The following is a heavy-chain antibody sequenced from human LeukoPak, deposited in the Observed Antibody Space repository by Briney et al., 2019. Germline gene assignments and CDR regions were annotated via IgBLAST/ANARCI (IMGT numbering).Heavy chain of an antibody. D-gene: IGHD1-26*01. CDR3: AREGIVGATVDY. CDR1: AYSISSGYY. J-gene: IGHJ4*02. CDR2: IYDSGST. Sequence: SETLSLTCTVAAYSISSGYYWGWIRQPPGKGLEWIGSIYDSGSTYYNPSLKSRVTISVDTSKNQFSLKLSSVTAADTAVYYCAREGIVGATVDYWGQGTLVTVSS. V-gene: IGHV4-38-2*02.